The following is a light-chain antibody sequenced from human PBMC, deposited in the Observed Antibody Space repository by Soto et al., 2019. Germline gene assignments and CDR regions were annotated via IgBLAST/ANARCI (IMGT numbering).Light chain of an antibody. Sequence: DIQMTQSPSSLSASVGDGGTITCRASQTIRRDLNWYQRKPGKAPDLLIYGASSLQGGAPSRFSRSESGTDFTLPISSMHPEESAPYFRQQRDTTLPWTVGQGTKVEIK. J-gene: IGKJ1*01. CDR2: GAS. V-gene: IGKV1-39*01. CDR1: QTIRRD. CDR3: QQRDTTLPWT.